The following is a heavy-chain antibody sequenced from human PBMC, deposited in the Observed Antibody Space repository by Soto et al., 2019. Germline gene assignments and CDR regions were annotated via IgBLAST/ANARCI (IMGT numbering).Heavy chain of an antibody. Sequence: GGSLRPSCAASGFTFSSYSMNWVRQAPGKGLEWVSYISSSSSTIYYADSVKGRFTISRDNAKNSLYLQMNSLRAEDTAVYYCARELFGYVTDYGMDVWGQGTTVTVSS. V-gene: IGHV3-48*04. D-gene: IGHD3-16*01. CDR1: GFTFSSYS. CDR2: ISSSSSTI. J-gene: IGHJ6*02. CDR3: ARELFGYVTDYGMDV.